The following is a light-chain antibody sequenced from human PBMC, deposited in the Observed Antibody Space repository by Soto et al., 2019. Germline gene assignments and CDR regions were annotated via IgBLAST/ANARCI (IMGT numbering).Light chain of an antibody. Sequence: EIVLTQSPGTLSLSPGESGILSCRTSQTVNSPYLAWYQQKPGQAPRLLISGASTRATGIPDRFSGSGSGTACTLTISRLESEDFAFYYCHQHETSPPTFGPGTKVDVK. CDR1: QTVNSPY. CDR2: GAS. J-gene: IGKJ3*01. CDR3: HQHETSPPT. V-gene: IGKV3-20*01.